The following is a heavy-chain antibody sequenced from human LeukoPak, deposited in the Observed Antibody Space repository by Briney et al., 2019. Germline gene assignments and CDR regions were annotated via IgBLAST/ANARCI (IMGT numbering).Heavy chain of an antibody. D-gene: IGHD3-9*01. CDR1: GGSISSFY. CDR3: ARVRTDEFDV. J-gene: IGHJ6*04. V-gene: IGHV4-4*07. CDR2: IYTSGST. Sequence: SETLSLTCTVSGGSISSFYWSWIRQPAGKGLEWIGRIYTSGSTDYNPSLKSRVIMSVDMSKNQFSLNLTSVTAADTAVYYCARVRTDEFDVWGKGTRVTVSS.